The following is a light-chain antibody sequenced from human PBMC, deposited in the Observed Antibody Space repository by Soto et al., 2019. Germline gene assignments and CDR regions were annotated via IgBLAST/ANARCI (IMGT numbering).Light chain of an antibody. J-gene: IGKJ5*01. CDR3: QQYNTWPPIT. Sequence: ELVLTQSPGTLSLSPGERATLSCRASQSVSSSLAWYQQKPGLAPRLLIYGASTRATGLPARFSGSGSGTDFTLTISSLQSEDFAVYYCQQYNTWPPITFGQGTRMEIK. V-gene: IGKV3-15*01. CDR2: GAS. CDR1: QSVSSS.